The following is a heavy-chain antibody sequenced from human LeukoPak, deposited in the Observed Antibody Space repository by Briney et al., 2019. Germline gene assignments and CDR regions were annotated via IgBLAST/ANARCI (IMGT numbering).Heavy chain of an antibody. D-gene: IGHD1-1*01. CDR1: GYSISSGYY. Sequence: SETLSLTCAVSGYSISSGYYWGWIRQPPGKGLEWIGSIYHSGSTYYNPSLKSRVTISVDTSKDQFSLKLSSVTAADTAVYYCARVFPTGHYYYMDVWGKGTTVTVSS. J-gene: IGHJ6*03. CDR3: ARVFPTGHYYYMDV. CDR2: IYHSGST. V-gene: IGHV4-38-2*01.